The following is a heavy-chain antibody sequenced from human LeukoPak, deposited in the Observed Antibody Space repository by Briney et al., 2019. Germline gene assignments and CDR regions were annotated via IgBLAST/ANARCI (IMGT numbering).Heavy chain of an antibody. CDR1: GGSISSYY. D-gene: IGHD6-13*01. CDR3: ARGLVYSSSWDNWFDP. J-gene: IGHJ5*02. Sequence: SETLSLTCTVSGGSISSYYWSWIRRPAGKGLEWIGRIYSSGSTNYNPSLQSRVTMSVDTSKNQFSLKVNSVTAADTAVYYCARGLVYSSSWDNWFDPWGQGTLVTVSS. CDR2: IYSSGST. V-gene: IGHV4-4*07.